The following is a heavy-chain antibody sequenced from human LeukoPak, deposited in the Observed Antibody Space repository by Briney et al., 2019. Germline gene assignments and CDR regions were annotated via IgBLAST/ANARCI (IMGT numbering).Heavy chain of an antibody. D-gene: IGHD3-16*01. V-gene: IGHV4-59*01. J-gene: IGHJ3*02. CDR2: IYYSGST. CDR1: GGSTSIYY. CDR3: AREGGPGAFDI. Sequence: PSQTLSLTCTVSGGSTSIYYWSWLRQPPWKGLEWIGYIYYSGSTNYNPSLKSRVTISVDTSKNQFSLKLSSVTAADTAVYYCAREGGPGAFDIWGQGTMVTVSS.